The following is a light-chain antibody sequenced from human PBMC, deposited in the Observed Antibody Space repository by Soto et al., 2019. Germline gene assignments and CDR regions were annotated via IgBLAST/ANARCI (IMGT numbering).Light chain of an antibody. CDR2: RHT. V-gene: IGLV1-47*01. Sequence: QSVLTQPPSASGTPGQRVTISCSGGSSNIGTNHVYWYQHLPGTAPKLLIYRHTLRPSGVPDRFSASKSGTSASLAISGLRSDDEADYYCSSYASSSTLVFGTGTKLTVL. CDR3: SSYASSSTLV. J-gene: IGLJ1*01. CDR1: SSNIGTNH.